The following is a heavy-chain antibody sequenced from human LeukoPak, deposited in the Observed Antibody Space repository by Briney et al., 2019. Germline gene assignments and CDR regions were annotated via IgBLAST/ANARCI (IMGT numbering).Heavy chain of an antibody. CDR3: TRVEGSTRLWFGELLPFDY. CDR2: IRSKAYGGTT. D-gene: IGHD3-10*01. CDR1: GFTFGDYA. Sequence: GGSLRLSCTASGFTFGDYAMSWVRQAPGKGLEWVGFIRSKAYGGTTEYAASVKGRLTISRDDSKSIAYLQMNSLKTEDTAVYYCTRVEGSTRLWFGELLPFDYWGQGTLVTVSS. J-gene: IGHJ4*02. V-gene: IGHV3-49*04.